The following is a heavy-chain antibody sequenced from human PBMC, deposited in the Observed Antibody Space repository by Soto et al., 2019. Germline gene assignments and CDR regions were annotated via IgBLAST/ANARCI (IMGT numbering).Heavy chain of an antibody. V-gene: IGHV1-46*01. D-gene: IGHD1-7*01. CDR1: GYTFTSFY. CDR2: ISPSGDST. J-gene: IGHJ4*02. Sequence: QVQLVQSGAEVEKPGASVKVSCKASGYTFTSFYIHLVRQAPGQGLEWVALISPSGDSTTYAQKFQGRVTVTMDTSTSTVYMELSSLRSEDTAVYYCARDWELGYWGQGTLVTVSS. CDR3: ARDWELGY.